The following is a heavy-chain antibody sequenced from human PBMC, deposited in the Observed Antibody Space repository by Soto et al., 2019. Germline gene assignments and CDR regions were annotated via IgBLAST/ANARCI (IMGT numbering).Heavy chain of an antibody. J-gene: IGHJ4*02. V-gene: IGHV3-30-3*01. CDR2: ISYDGSNK. CDR1: GFTFISYA. Sequence: PGGSLRLSCAASGFTFISYAMHLFRQAPVKGLEWVAVISYDGSNKYYADSVKGRFSISRDTSKNTLYLHINSLRAEDTAVYYCARDSPQNCFSTRCYPLFDYWGQGTLVTVSS. D-gene: IGHD2-2*01. CDR3: ARDSPQNCFSTRCYPLFDY.